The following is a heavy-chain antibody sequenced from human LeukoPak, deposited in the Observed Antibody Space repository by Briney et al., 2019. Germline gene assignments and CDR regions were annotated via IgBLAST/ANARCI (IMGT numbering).Heavy chain of an antibody. V-gene: IGHV4-34*01. CDR2: VNHSGST. Sequence: SETLSLTCAVYGGSFSGYYWSWIRQPPGKGLEWIGEVNHSGSTNYNPSLKSRVTISVDTSKNQFSLKLSSVTAADTAVYYCARLAGTGYSSGWHFDYWGQGTLVTVSS. CDR3: ARLAGTGYSSGWHFDY. D-gene: IGHD6-19*01. CDR1: GGSFSGYY. J-gene: IGHJ4*02.